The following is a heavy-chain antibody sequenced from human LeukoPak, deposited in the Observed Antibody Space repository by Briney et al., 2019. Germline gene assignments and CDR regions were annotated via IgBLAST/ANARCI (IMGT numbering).Heavy chain of an antibody. CDR3: ARAQSPFTHLDY. V-gene: IGHV4-59*01. CDR1: GGSISSYY. D-gene: IGHD3-3*02. CDR2: IYYSGST. J-gene: IGHJ4*02. Sequence: SETLSLTCTVSGGSISSYYWNWIRQPPGMGLEWIGYIYYSGSTNYNPSLKSRVTISVDTSKNQFSLELSSVTAADTALYYCARAQSPFTHLDYLGQGTLVTVSS.